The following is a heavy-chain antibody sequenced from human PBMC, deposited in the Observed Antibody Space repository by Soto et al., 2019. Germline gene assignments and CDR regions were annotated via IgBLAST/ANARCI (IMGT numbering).Heavy chain of an antibody. D-gene: IGHD1-7*01. CDR2: IDYSGTT. V-gene: IGHV4-59*01. CDR1: RGSISSYY. J-gene: IGHJ4*02. CDR3: ASSIPYNGNLXYFDY. Sequence: SETLSLTCTVSRGSISSYYWSWIRQPPGKRLEWIAYIDYSGTTDYNPSLKSRVTISIDTSKNQFSLKLSSVTAADTAVYYCASSIPYNGNLXYFDYWGQGTLVT.